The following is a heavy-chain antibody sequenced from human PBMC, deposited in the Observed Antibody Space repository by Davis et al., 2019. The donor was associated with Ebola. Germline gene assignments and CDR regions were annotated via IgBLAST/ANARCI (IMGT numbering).Heavy chain of an antibody. J-gene: IGHJ4*02. Sequence: SVKVSCKASGGTFSSYTISWVRQAPGQGLEWMGRIIPILGIANYAQKFQGRVTITADKSTSTAYMELSSLRSEDTAVYYCARGAVWFGELSGGYYFDYWGQGTLVTVSS. V-gene: IGHV1-69*02. D-gene: IGHD3-10*01. CDR3: ARGAVWFGELSGGYYFDY. CDR1: GGTFSSYT. CDR2: IIPILGIA.